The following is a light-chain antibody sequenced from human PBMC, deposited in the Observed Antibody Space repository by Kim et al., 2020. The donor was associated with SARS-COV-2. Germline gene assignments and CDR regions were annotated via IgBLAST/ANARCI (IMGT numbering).Light chain of an antibody. CDR3: CSYAGSSIVV. CDR2: EVS. CDR1: SSDVGSYNL. V-gene: IGLV2-23*02. J-gene: IGLJ2*01. Sequence: GQSITTSCTGTSSDVGSYNLVSWYQQHPGKAPKLMIYEVSKRPSGVSNRFSGSKSGNTASLTISGLQAEDEADYYCCSYAGSSIVVFGGGTKLTVL.